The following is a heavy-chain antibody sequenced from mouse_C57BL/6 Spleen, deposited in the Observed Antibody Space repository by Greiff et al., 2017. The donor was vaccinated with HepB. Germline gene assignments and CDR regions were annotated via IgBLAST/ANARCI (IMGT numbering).Heavy chain of an antibody. CDR1: GYTFTSYW. CDR2: IDPSDSET. J-gene: IGHJ4*01. Sequence: QVQRQQPGAELVRPGSSVKLSCKASGYTFTSYWMHWVKQRPIQGLEWIGNIDPSDSETHYNQKFKDKATLTVDKSSSTAYMQLSSLTSEDSAVYYCARRMMVTSYAMDYWGQGTSVTVSS. V-gene: IGHV1-52*01. D-gene: IGHD2-3*01. CDR3: ARRMMVTSYAMDY.